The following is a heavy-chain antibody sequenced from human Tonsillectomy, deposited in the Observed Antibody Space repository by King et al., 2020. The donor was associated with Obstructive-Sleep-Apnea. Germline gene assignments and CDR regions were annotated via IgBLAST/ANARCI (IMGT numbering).Heavy chain of an antibody. CDR3: AGDLIHGNRSMDV. D-gene: IGHD1-14*01. V-gene: IGHV4-31*03. CDR2: IYYSGST. CDR1: GGSISSGGYH. J-gene: IGHJ6*02. Sequence: VQLQESGPGLVKPSQTLSLTCTVSGGSISSGGYHWSWIRQHPGKGLEWIGYIYYSGSTYYNPSLKSRVSMSVDTSKNQFSLKLSSVTAADTAVYYCAGDLIHGNRSMDVWGQGTTVTVSS.